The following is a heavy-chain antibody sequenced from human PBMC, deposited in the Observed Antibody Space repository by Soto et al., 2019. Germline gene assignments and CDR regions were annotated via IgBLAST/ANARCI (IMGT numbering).Heavy chain of an antibody. CDR1: GYTFTSYG. D-gene: IGHD3-3*02. V-gene: IGHV1-18*01. J-gene: IGHJ6*04. CDR2: ISAYNGNT. CDR3: ASDDISDILALLSF. Sequence: ASVKVSCKASGYTFTSYGISWVRQAPGQGLEWMGWISAYNGNTNYAQKLQGRVTMTTDTSTSTAYMELRSLRSDDTAVYYCASDDISDILALLSFWGRGTTVIGSS.